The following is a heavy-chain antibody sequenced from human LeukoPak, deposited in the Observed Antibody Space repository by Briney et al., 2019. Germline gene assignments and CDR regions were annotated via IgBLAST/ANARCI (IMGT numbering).Heavy chain of an antibody. D-gene: IGHD3-22*01. Sequence: PGGSLRLSCAASGFSFSTYNVNWVRQAPGKGLEWVASMSTGGTYIHYADSVKDRFTISRDDDKNSLHLQMNSLRVDDTAIYYCARCFQDASGYHLSLDTWARGTLVTVSS. CDR2: MSTGGTYI. CDR1: GFSFSTYN. CDR3: ARCFQDASGYHLSLDT. J-gene: IGHJ5*02. V-gene: IGHV3-21*01.